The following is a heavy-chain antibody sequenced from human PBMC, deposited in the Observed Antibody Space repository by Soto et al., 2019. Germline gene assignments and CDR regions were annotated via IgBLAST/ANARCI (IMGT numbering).Heavy chain of an antibody. V-gene: IGHV1-69*01. Sequence: QVQLVQSGAEVKKPGSSVKVSCKASGGTFNSYAISWVRQAPGQGLEWMGGIIPIFGTANYAQNFQGRVAITADESTSAAYMQLRSLRSEETAVYYCALWGFRDGNKSNNNYGMDVWGQGTTVTVSS. CDR1: GGTFNSYA. CDR3: ALWGFRDGNKSNNNYGMDV. J-gene: IGHJ6*02. CDR2: IIPIFGTA. D-gene: IGHD3-10*01.